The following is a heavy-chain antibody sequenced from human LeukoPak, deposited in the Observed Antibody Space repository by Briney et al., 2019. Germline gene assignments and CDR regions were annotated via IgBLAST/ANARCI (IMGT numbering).Heavy chain of an antibody. D-gene: IGHD6-13*01. J-gene: IGHJ5*02. CDR3: ARVALQQQLVKSWFDP. CDR2: IIPIFGTA. Sequence: SVKVSRKASGGTFSSYAISWVRQAPGQGLEWMGGIIPIFGTANYAQKFQGRVTITADGSTSTAYMELSSLRSEDTAVYYCARVALQQQLVKSWFDPWGQGTLVTVSS. CDR1: GGTFSSYA. V-gene: IGHV1-69*13.